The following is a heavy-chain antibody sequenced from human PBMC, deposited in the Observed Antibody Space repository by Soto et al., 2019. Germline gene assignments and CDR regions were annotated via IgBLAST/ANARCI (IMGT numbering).Heavy chain of an antibody. D-gene: IGHD6-19*01. CDR1: GFTFGDYA. Sequence: EVQLVESGGGLVQPGRSLRLSCTASGFTFGDYAMSWFRQAPGKGLEWVGFIRSKAYGGTTEYAASVKGRFTISRDDSKSIAYLKMNSLKTEDTAVYYCTRVYSSGPRPAAFDIWGQGTMVTVSS. V-gene: IGHV3-49*03. CDR2: IRSKAYGGTT. J-gene: IGHJ3*02. CDR3: TRVYSSGPRPAAFDI.